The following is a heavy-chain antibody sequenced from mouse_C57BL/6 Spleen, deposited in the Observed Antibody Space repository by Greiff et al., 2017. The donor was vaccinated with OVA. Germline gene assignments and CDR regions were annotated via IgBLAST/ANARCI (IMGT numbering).Heavy chain of an antibody. Sequence: QVQLQQPGAELVRPGTSVKLSCKASGYTFTSSWMHWVKQRPGQGLEWLCVIDPSDSYTNYNQKFKGKATLTVDPSSSTAHMQLSSLTSEDSAVYYCERSSSGLDYWGQGTTLTVSS. CDR1: GYTFTSSW. CDR2: IDPSDSYT. V-gene: IGHV1-59*01. D-gene: IGHD3-2*02. J-gene: IGHJ2*01. CDR3: ERSSSGLDY.